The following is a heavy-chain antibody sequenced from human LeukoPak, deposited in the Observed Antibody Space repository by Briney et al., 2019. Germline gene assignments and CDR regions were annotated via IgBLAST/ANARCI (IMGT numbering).Heavy chain of an antibody. J-gene: IGHJ4*02. D-gene: IGHD5-12*01. V-gene: IGHV4-61*01. Sequence: SKTLSLTCTVSGGSVSSGSYYWSWIRQPPGKGLEWIGYIYYSGSTNYNPSLKSRVTISVDTSKNQFSLKLSSVTAADTAVYYCARSYSGYDSFDYWGQGTLVTVSS. CDR3: ARSYSGYDSFDY. CDR2: IYYSGST. CDR1: GGSVSSGSYY.